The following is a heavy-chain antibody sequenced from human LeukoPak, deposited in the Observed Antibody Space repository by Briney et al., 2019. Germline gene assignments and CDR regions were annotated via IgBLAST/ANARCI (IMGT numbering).Heavy chain of an antibody. CDR1: GGSIRSGDYY. J-gene: IGHJ4*02. Sequence: SETLSLTCTVSGGSIRSGDYYWSWIRQPPGKGLEWIGYIYYSGSTYYNPSLKSRVTISVDTSKNQFSLKLSSVTAADTAVYYCARDDPGSGYFPGYWGQGTLVTVSS. CDR3: ARDDPGSGYFPGY. V-gene: IGHV4-30-4*08. D-gene: IGHD5-12*01. CDR2: IYYSGST.